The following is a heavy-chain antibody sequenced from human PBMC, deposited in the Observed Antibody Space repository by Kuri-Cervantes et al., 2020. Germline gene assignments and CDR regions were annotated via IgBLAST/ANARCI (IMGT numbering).Heavy chain of an antibody. D-gene: IGHD2-21*01. Sequence: GGSLRLSCAASGFTFSNFGMHWVRQAPGKGLEWVSYISSSSTTRYYADSVKGRFTISRDKAKNSLYLQMNSLRDEDTAVYFCAKGGLYSFDYWGQGTLVTVSS. CDR2: ISSSSTTR. J-gene: IGHJ4*02. V-gene: IGHV3-48*02. CDR3: AKGGLYSFDY. CDR1: GFTFSNFG.